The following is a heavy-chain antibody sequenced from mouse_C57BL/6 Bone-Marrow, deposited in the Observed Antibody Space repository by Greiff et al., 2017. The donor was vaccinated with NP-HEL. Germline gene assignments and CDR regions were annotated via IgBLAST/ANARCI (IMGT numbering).Heavy chain of an antibody. CDR2: IFPGSGST. CDR3: ARLEDSTNRYWYFDV. Sequence: QVQLQHSGPELVKPGASVKISCKASGYTFTDYYINWVKQRPGQGLEWIGWIFPGSGSTYYNEKFKGKATLTVDKSSSTAYMLLSSLTSEDSAVYFCARLEDSTNRYWYFDVWGTGTTVTVSS. J-gene: IGHJ1*03. CDR1: GYTFTDYY. D-gene: IGHD2-5*01. V-gene: IGHV1-75*01.